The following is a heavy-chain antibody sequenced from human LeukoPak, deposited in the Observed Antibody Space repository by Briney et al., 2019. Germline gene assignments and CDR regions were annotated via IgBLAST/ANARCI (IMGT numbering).Heavy chain of an antibody. J-gene: IGHJ3*02. CDR2: IYSGGST. V-gene: IGHV3-53*01. D-gene: IGHD1-14*01. CDR1: GFTVSSNY. CDR3: AGSKSPQQPGDAFDT. Sequence: PGGSLRLSCAASGFTVSSNYMSWVRQAPGKGLEWVSVIYSGGSTYYADSVKGRFTISRDNSKNTLYLQMNSLRAEDTAVYYCAGSKSPQQPGDAFDTWGQGTMVTVSS.